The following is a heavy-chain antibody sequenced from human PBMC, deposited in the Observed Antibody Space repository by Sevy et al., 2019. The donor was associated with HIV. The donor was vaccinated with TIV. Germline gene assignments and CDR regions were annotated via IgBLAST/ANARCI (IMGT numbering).Heavy chain of an antibody. J-gene: IGHJ4*02. V-gene: IGHV3-48*01. Sequence: GGSLRLSCAASGITLSNYGVNWVRQAPGKGLEWVSYISSRSGTIYYADSVKGRFTISRDNAKNTLSLQMDSLRAEATAVYYCARGGYPRPFDYWGQGTLVTVSS. D-gene: IGHD1-1*01. CDR2: ISSRSGTI. CDR3: ARGGYPRPFDY. CDR1: GITLSNYG.